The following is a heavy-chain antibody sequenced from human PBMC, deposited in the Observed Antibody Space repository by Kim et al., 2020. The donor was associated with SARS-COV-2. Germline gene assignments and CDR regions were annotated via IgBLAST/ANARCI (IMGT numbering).Heavy chain of an antibody. Sequence: APVKGRLPISKDESKNTLYLQMTSLKTEDTAVYYCTTLGSSSWYPGWFDPWGQGTLVTVSS. V-gene: IGHV3-15*01. D-gene: IGHD6-13*01. J-gene: IGHJ5*02. CDR3: TTLGSSSWYPGWFDP.